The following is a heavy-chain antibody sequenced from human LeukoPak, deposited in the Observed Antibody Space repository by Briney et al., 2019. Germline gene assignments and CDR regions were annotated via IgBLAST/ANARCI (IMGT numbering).Heavy chain of an antibody. D-gene: IGHD2-15*01. Sequence: GGSLRLSCAASGFTFSSYWMHWVRQVPGKELVWVSRINTGGSSTTYADSVKGRFTISRDNAKNTLYLQMNSLRAEDTAVYYCARSSQADDYWGQGTLVTVSS. V-gene: IGHV3-74*01. CDR1: GFTFSSYW. J-gene: IGHJ4*02. CDR2: INTGGSST. CDR3: ARSSQADDY.